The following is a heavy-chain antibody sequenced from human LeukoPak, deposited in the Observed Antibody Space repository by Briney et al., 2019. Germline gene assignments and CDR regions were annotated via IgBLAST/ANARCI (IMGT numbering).Heavy chain of an antibody. Sequence: GGSLRLSCAASGFTFSSYWMHWVRQAPGKGLVWVSRINTDGTSTTYADSVKGRFTISRDNAKNTVDLRMNSPRGEDTAVYYCARDAGDCGGDCPRWFNPWGQGTLVTVSS. V-gene: IGHV3-74*01. CDR2: INTDGTST. D-gene: IGHD2-21*02. CDR3: ARDAGDCGGDCPRWFNP. J-gene: IGHJ5*02. CDR1: GFTFSSYW.